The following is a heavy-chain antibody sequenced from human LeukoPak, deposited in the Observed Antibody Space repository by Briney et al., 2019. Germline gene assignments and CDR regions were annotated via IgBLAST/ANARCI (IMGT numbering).Heavy chain of an antibody. D-gene: IGHD3-3*01. CDR2: IIPILGIA. CDR3: ARDYNDFWSQFRYYMDV. J-gene: IGHJ6*03. CDR1: GGTFSSYT. Sequence: GSSVKVSCKASGGTFSSYTISWVRQAPGQGLEWMGRIIPILGIANYAQKFQGRVTITADKSTSTAYMELSSLRSEDTAVYYCARDYNDFWSQFRYYMDVWSKGTTVTVSS. V-gene: IGHV1-69*04.